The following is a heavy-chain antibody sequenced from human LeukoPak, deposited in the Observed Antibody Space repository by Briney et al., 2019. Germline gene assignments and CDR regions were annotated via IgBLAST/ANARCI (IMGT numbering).Heavy chain of an antibody. V-gene: IGHV1-2*04. CDR3: ASSPWGGSYYGY. D-gene: IGHD1-26*01. J-gene: IGHJ4*02. Sequence: ASVKVSCKASGYTFTGYYMHWVRQAPGQGLEWMGWINPNSGGTNYAQKFQGWVTMTRDMSISTAYMELSRLRSDDTAVYYCASSPWGGSYYGYWGQGTLVTVSS. CDR1: GYTFTGYY. CDR2: INPNSGGT.